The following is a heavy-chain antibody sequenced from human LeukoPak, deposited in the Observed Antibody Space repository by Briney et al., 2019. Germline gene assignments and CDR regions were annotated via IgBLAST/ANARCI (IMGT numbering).Heavy chain of an antibody. CDR3: VREGEGPLSKDFDY. V-gene: IGHV1-2*02. J-gene: IGHJ4*02. D-gene: IGHD2/OR15-2a*01. Sequence: ASMKVSCKSSGFTFTDHYIHWVRQGPGQGLEWMGYIGPHSTFTSSPQEFQGRVTMTRDASMSTAYMELTRLTSDDTAVYYCVREGEGPLSKDFDYWGQGTLVTVYS. CDR1: GFTFTDHY. CDR2: IGPHSTFT.